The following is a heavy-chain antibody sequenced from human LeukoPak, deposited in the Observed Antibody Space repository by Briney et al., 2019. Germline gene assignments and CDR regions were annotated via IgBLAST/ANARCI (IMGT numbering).Heavy chain of an antibody. CDR2: IKEDGSIQ. V-gene: IGHV3-7*01. D-gene: IGHD6-19*01. CDR1: GFTFSRHW. Sequence: GGSLRLSCAASGFTFSRHWMDWVRQAPGKGLEWVANIKEDGSIQYYLDSVRGRFTISRDNAKTSVYLQLNSLRADDTAVYYCARDVWTGVAVSDYWGQGTLVTVSS. J-gene: IGHJ4*02. CDR3: ARDVWTGVAVSDY.